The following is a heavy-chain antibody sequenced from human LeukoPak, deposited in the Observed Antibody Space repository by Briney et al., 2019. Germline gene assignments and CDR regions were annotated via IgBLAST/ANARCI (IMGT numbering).Heavy chain of an antibody. Sequence: SETLSLTCTVSGDSISSYYWSWIRQPPGKGLEWIGYIYYSGGTDYNPSLKSRGTISVDTSNNQFSLKLTSATAAHTAVYYCARHVAISGPYDASDIWGQGTMVTVS. J-gene: IGHJ3*02. V-gene: IGHV4-59*08. CDR3: ARHVAISGPYDASDI. CDR2: IYYSGGT. D-gene: IGHD3-3*02. CDR1: GDSISSYY.